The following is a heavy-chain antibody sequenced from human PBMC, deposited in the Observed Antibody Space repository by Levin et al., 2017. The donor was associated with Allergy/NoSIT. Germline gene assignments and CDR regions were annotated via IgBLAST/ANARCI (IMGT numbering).Heavy chain of an antibody. CDR2: ISGSGGST. D-gene: IGHD2/OR15-2a*01. CDR1: GFTFSSYA. V-gene: IGHV3-23*01. CDR3: AKDPLRSTPSSTDDAFDI. J-gene: IGHJ3*02. Sequence: GESLKISCAASGFTFSSYAMSWVRQAPGKGLEWVSAISGSGGSTYYADSVKGRFTISRDNSKNTLYLQMNSLRAEDTAVYYCAKDPLRSTPSSTDDAFDIWGQGTMVTVSS.